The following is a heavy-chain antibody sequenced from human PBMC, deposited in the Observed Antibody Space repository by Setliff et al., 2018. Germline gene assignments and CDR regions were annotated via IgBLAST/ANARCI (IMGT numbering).Heavy chain of an antibody. CDR3: ARGDFWSGYSDNLNWFDP. CDR1: GDSISSGSYY. V-gene: IGHV4-61*09. Sequence: SETLSLTCTVSGDSISSGSYYWTWIRQPAGKGLGWIGHFHTGGSTNYNRSLRSRVSISVDASKNQFSLKLSSVTAADTAVYYCARGDFWSGYSDNLNWFDPWGQGTLVTVSS. D-gene: IGHD3-3*01. J-gene: IGHJ5*02. CDR2: FHTGGST.